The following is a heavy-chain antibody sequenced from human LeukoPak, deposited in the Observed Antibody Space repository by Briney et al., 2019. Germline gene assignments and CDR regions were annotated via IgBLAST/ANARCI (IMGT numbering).Heavy chain of an antibody. D-gene: IGHD7-27*01. J-gene: IGHJ3*02. CDR1: GFTFSSYE. CDR2: ISSSGSTI. CDR3: ARDLNWGQGAFDI. Sequence: GGSLRLSCAASGFTFSSYEMNWVRQAPGEGLEWVSYISSSGSTIYYADSVKGRFTISRDNAKNSLYLQMNSLRAEDTAVYYCARDLNWGQGAFDIWGQGTMVTVSS. V-gene: IGHV3-48*03.